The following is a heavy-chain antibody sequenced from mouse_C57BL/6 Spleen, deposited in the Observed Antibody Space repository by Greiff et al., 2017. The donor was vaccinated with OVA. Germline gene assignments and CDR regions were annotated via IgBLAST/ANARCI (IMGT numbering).Heavy chain of an antibody. CDR2: IRNKANGYTT. Sequence: VQLQQSGGGLVQPGGSLSLSCAASGFTFTDYYMSWVRQPPGKALEWLGFIRNKANGYTTEYSASVKGRFTISRDNSQSILYLQMNALRAEDSATYYCARYYYGHDYWGQGTTLTVSS. CDR1: GFTFTDYY. D-gene: IGHD1-1*01. V-gene: IGHV7-3*01. CDR3: ARYYYGHDY. J-gene: IGHJ2*01.